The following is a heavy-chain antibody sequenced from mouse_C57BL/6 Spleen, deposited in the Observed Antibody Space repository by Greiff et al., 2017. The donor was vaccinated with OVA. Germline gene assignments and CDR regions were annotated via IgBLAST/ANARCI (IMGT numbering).Heavy chain of an antibody. D-gene: IGHD1-1*01. Sequence: EVHLVESGGGLVQPGGSMKLSCVASGFTFSNYWMNWVRQSPEKGLEWVAQIRLKSDNYATHYAESVKGRFTISRDDSKSSVYLQMNNIRAEDTGIYYCTGELRGDYWGQGTSVTVSS. CDR2: IRLKSDNYAT. CDR3: TGELRGDY. V-gene: IGHV6-3*01. J-gene: IGHJ4*01. CDR1: GFTFSNYW.